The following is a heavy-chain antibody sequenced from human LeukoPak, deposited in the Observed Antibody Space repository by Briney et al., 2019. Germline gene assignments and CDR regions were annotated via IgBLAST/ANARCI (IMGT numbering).Heavy chain of an antibody. D-gene: IGHD3-22*01. V-gene: IGHV3-30*04. CDR2: ISYDGSNK. CDR3: ARGDSSGYYRAPNDY. Sequence: GGSLRLSCAASGFTFSSYAMHWVRQAPGKGLEWVAVISYDGSNKYYADSVKGRFTISRDNSKNTLYLQMSSLRAEDTAVYYCARGDSSGYYRAPNDYWGQGTLVTVSS. J-gene: IGHJ4*02. CDR1: GFTFSSYA.